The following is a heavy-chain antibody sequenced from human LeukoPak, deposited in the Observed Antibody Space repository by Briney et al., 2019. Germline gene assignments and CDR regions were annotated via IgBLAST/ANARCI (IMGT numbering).Heavy chain of an antibody. J-gene: IGHJ5*02. CDR3: ASHYYDSSGYLYNWFDP. D-gene: IGHD3-22*01. Sequence: SVKVSCKASGGTFSSYAISWVRQAPGQGLEWMGGIIPIFGTANYAQKFQGRVTITADKSTSTAYMELSSLRSEDTAVYYCASHYYDSSGYLYNWFDPWGQGTLVTVSS. CDR1: GGTFSSYA. CDR2: IIPIFGTA. V-gene: IGHV1-69*06.